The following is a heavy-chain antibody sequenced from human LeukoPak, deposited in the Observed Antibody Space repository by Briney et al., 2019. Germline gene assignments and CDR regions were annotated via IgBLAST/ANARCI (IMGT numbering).Heavy chain of an antibody. Sequence: ASAKVSCKASGYSFTGYYMHWVRQAPGQGLEWMGWINPDSGGTYYAQNFQGRATMTRDTSINTVYMDLSSLGSDDTAVYYCARDRAGKTATHLIDYWGQGTLVTVSS. CDR2: INPDSGGT. J-gene: IGHJ4*02. CDR3: ARDRAGKTATHLIDY. CDR1: GYSFTGYY. V-gene: IGHV1-2*02. D-gene: IGHD1-14*01.